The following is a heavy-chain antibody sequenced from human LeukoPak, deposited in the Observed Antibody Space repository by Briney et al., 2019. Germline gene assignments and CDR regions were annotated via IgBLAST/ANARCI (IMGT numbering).Heavy chain of an antibody. CDR2: INPNSGGT. V-gene: IGHV1-2*02. J-gene: IGHJ4*02. Sequence: ASVKVSCKASGYTFTGYYMHWVRQAPGQGLEWMGWINPNSGGTNYAQKFQGRVAMTRDTSISTAYMELSRLRSDDTAVYYCARDPRPRGYFDYWGQGTLVTVSS. CDR3: ARDPRPRGYFDY. CDR1: GYTFTGYY.